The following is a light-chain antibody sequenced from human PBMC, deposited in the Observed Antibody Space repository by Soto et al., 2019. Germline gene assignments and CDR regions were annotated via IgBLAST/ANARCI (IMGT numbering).Light chain of an antibody. J-gene: IGLJ1*01. CDR2: DVS. V-gene: IGLV2-14*01. CDR1: SSEFGGYNY. CDR3: SSYTSSSTPYA. Sequence: QSALTQPSSLSGSPGQSITISCPGTSSEFGGYNYVSWYQQHPGKAPKLMIYDVSNRPSGVSNRFSGSKSGNTASLTISGLQAEDEADYYCSSYTSSSTPYAFGTGTKVTVL.